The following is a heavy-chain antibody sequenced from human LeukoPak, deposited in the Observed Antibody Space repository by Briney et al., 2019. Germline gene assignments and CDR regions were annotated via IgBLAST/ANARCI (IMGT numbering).Heavy chain of an antibody. D-gene: IGHD5-18*01. CDR2: IYYSVST. CDR1: GGSISSYY. CDR3: ASSVTLGYSYGPEYFQH. V-gene: IGHV4-59*01. Sequence: PSETLSLTCTVSGGSISSYYWSWNRQPPGKGLEWIGYIYYSVSTNYNPSLKSRVTISVDTSKNQFPLKLSSVTAADTAVYYCASSVTLGYSYGPEYFQHWGQGTLVTVSS. J-gene: IGHJ1*01.